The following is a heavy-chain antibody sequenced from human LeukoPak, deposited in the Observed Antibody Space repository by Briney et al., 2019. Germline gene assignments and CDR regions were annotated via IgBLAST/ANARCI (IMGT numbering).Heavy chain of an antibody. V-gene: IGHV3-74*01. CDR3: GRDTATAVDY. CDR1: GFTFSSYW. CDR2: INSVGSST. D-gene: IGHD4-11*01. Sequence: GGSLRLSCTASGFTFSSYWMHCVRQAPGKGLVWVSRINSVGSSTNYADSVKGRFTISRDNAKNTLYLQMNSLRAEDTAIYYCGRDTATAVDYWGLGTLVTVSS. J-gene: IGHJ4*02.